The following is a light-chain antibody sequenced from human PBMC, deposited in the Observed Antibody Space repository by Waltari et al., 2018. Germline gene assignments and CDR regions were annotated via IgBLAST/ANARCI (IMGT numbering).Light chain of an antibody. CDR1: VLARKY. CDR3: YSASDNNWV. CDR2: KDT. J-gene: IGLJ3*02. V-gene: IGLV3-27*01. Sequence: SYELTQPSSVSVSPGQTARITCSGDVLARKYSRWFQQKPGQAPVLLIYKDTERPPGIPARFAGSNSGTTVTLTISGAQVDDEADYYCYSASDNNWVFGGGTKLTVL.